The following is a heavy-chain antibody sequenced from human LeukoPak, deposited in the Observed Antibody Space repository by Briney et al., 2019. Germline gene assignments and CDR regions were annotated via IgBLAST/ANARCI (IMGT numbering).Heavy chain of an antibody. D-gene: IGHD3-10*01. Sequence: GGSLRLSCAASGFTFSSYAMSWVRQAPGKGLEWVSAISGSGGSTYYADSVKGRFTISRDHSQHPLYLQMNSLRAEDTAVYYCAKGGLWFGEFPFDYWGQGTLVTVSS. CDR3: AKGGLWFGEFPFDY. CDR1: GFTFSSYA. J-gene: IGHJ4*02. V-gene: IGHV3-23*01. CDR2: ISGSGGST.